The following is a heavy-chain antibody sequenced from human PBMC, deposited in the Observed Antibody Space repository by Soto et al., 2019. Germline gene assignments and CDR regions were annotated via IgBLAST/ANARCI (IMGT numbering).Heavy chain of an antibody. Sequence: GGSLRLSCAASGFPFNNYAMSWVRQAPGKGLEWVSAIRGTDESTYYAQSVKGRFTISRDNSKNTLNLQMNSLRAEDTAVYYCAKSRSVEDGFDIWGQGTMVTVSS. CDR2: IRGTDEST. V-gene: IGHV3-23*01. CDR1: GFPFNNYA. CDR3: AKSRSVEDGFDI. J-gene: IGHJ3*02.